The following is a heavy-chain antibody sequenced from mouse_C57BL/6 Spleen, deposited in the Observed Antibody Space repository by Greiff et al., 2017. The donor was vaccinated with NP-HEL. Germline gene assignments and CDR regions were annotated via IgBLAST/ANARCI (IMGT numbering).Heavy chain of an antibody. V-gene: IGHV1-80*01. CDR3: ARWGVTTGYYYAMDY. J-gene: IGHJ4*01. CDR2: IYPGDGDT. D-gene: IGHD2-2*01. CDR1: GYAFSSYW. Sequence: VQLQESGAELVKPGASVKISCKASGYAFSSYWMNWVKQRPGKGLEWIGQIYPGDGDTNSNGKFKGKATLTADKSSSTAYMQLSSLTSEDSAVYFCARWGVTTGYYYAMDYWGQGTSVTVSS.